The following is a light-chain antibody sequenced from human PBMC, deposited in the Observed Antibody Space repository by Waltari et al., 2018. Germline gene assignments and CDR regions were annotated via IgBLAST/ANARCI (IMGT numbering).Light chain of an antibody. J-gene: IGKJ5*01. CDR2: AAA. Sequence: DIQMTQSPSSLSASVGDRVTITCRASQSISSCLNWYQQKPGKAPKPLIYAAASLQSGVPSRFRVSGTGTEFTLTISSLQPEDFATYYCQQSYSTPITFGQGTRLEIK. CDR3: QQSYSTPIT. V-gene: IGKV1-39*01. CDR1: QSISSC.